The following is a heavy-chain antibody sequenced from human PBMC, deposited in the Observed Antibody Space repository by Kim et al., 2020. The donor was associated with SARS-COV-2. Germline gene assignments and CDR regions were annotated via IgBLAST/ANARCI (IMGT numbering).Heavy chain of an antibody. V-gene: IGHV3-9*01. CDR2: ISWNSGSI. D-gene: IGHD6-13*01. Sequence: GGSLRLSCAASGFTFGDYAMHWVRQAPGKGLEWVSGISWNSGSIGYADSVKGRFTISRDNAKNSLYLQMNSLRAEDTALYYCAKDIGAGVAAAASFDYWGQGTLVTVSS. CDR1: GFTFGDYA. CDR3: AKDIGAGVAAAASFDY. J-gene: IGHJ4*02.